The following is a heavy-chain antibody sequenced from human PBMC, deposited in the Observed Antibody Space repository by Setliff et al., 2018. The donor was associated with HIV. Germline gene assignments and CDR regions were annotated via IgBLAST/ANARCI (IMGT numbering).Heavy chain of an antibody. CDR2: VNYRAKTGATT. Sequence: KASETLSLTCSVSGGSIRSHYWSWIRQAPGKGLQWIGNVNYRAKTGATTDHNPSLRSRISISLDVSKNQLSLRLRSVTAADTAIYYCARDVAPPLAGDVWSGNGLWGQGTQVTVSS. CDR3: ARDVAPPLAGDVWSGNGL. D-gene: IGHD3-3*01. J-gene: IGHJ4*02. V-gene: IGHV4-59*11. CDR1: GGSIRSHY.